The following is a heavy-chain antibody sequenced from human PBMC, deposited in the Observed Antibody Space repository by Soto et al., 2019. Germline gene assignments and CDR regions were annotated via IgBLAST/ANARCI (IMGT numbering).Heavy chain of an antibody. D-gene: IGHD6-19*01. Sequence: QLQLQESGPRLVKPSETLSLSCTVSGGSISNSSYLWGWIRQPPGKGLQWIGSVSYSGSTYYNPSLKSRVNISADTSKTQSSLRLSSVTAADTAVYYCSRIAVSGPITGFDYWGRGALVTVSS. V-gene: IGHV4-39*01. CDR2: VSYSGST. CDR1: GGSISNSSYL. J-gene: IGHJ4*02. CDR3: SRIAVSGPITGFDY.